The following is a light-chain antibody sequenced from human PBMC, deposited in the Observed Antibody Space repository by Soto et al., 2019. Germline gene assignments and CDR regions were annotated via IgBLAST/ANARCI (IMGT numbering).Light chain of an antibody. V-gene: IGLV3-9*01. J-gene: IGLJ3*02. Sequence: SYELTQPLSVSVALGQTARITCGGNNIGSKNVHCYQQKPGHAPVLVIYRDSNRPSGIPERFSGSNSGNTATLTISRAQAGDEAYYYWQVWDSPRVFGGGTKLTVL. CDR3: QVWDSPRV. CDR1: NIGSKN. CDR2: RDS.